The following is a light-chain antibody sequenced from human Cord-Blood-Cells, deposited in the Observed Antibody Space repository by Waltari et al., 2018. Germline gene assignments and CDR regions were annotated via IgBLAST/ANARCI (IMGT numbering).Light chain of an antibody. V-gene: IGKV3-11*01. J-gene: IGKJ1*01. CDR1: QSVSSY. CDR3: QQRSNWPWT. Sequence: EIVLTQSPATLPLPPGERATLSCRASQSVSSYLAWYQHTPGQAPRLLIYDPSNRATGIPARFSGSGSGTDFTLTISSLEPEDFAVYYCQQRSNWPWTFGQGTKVEIK. CDR2: DPS.